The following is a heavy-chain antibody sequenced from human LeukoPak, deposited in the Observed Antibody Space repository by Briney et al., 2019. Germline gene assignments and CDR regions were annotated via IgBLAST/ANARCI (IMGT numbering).Heavy chain of an antibody. CDR2: INHSGRT. V-gene: IGHV4-34*01. D-gene: IGHD2-2*01. J-gene: IGHJ6*02. Sequence: PSETLSLTCAVYGGPFSDYFWGWIRQPPGKGLEGIGEINHSGRTYYNPSLKSRVTISVDTSKNQFSLNLSSVTAADTAVYYCARDVVVVPAAIHYGMDVWGQGTTVTVSS. CDR3: ARDVVVVPAAIHYGMDV. CDR1: GGPFSDYF.